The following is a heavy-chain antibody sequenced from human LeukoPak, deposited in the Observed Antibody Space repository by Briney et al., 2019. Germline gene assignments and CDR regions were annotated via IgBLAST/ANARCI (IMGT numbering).Heavy chain of an antibody. CDR3: AKDKWSNGDYYLDY. V-gene: IGHV3-9*01. Sequence: PGRSLRLSCAVSGFTFDDYAMDWVRQAQGKGLDWVSGSSWNSGSIGYADSVKGRFTISRDNAKNALYLQMNSLRAEDTALYYCAKDKWSNGDYYLDYWGQGTLVTVSS. CDR2: SSWNSGSI. CDR1: GFTFDDYA. D-gene: IGHD4-17*01. J-gene: IGHJ4*02.